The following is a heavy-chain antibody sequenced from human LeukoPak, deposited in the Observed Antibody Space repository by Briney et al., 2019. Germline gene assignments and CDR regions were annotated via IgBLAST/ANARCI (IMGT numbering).Heavy chain of an antibody. J-gene: IGHJ4*02. CDR1: GFPFSSHS. CDR2: ISPGGPT. CDR3: AKDGAWLRFDD. Sequence: TGGSLRLSCAGSGFPFSSHSMNWVRQAPGKGLEWVSGISPGGPTYYADSVKGRFSISRDDSKNTLYLQMINLRADDTAVYYCAKDGAWLRFDDWGQGILVTVSS. D-gene: IGHD5-12*01. V-gene: IGHV3-23*01.